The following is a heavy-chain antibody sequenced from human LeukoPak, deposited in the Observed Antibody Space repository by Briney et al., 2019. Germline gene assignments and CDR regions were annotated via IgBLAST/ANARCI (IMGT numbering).Heavy chain of an antibody. CDR1: GYTFTGYY. D-gene: IGHD2-15*01. CDR3: ARNGCSGGSCYYYYMDV. J-gene: IGHJ6*03. CDR2: INPNSGGT. V-gene: IGHV1-2*02. Sequence: EASVKVSCKASGYTFTGYYMHWVRQAPGQGLEWMGWINPNSGGTNYAQKFQGRVTMTRDTSISTAYMELSRLRSDDTAVYYCARNGCSGGSCYYYYMDVWGKGTTVTVSS.